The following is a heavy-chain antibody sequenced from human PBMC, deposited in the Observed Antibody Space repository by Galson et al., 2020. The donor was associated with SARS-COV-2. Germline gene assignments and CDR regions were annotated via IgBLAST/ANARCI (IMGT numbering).Heavy chain of an antibody. V-gene: IGHV3-23*01. D-gene: IGHD1-1*01. CDR1: GFRFSDYA. J-gene: IGHJ4*02. CDR2: VTASGDRA. CDR3: ATEQQMFTIQGVFDS. Sequence: GGSLRLSCAASGFRFSDYAMNWVRQAPGKGLEWVSCVTASGDRAEYADSVKGRFTLSRDNSRDTLYLQMNSLRAEDTAVYYCATEQQMFTIQGVFDSWGQGTLVTVSS.